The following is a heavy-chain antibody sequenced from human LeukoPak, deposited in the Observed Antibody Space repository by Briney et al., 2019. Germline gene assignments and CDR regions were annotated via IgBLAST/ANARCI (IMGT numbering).Heavy chain of an antibody. CDR1: GFTFSGSA. V-gene: IGHV3-43D*03. J-gene: IGHJ4*02. Sequence: GGSLRLSCAASGFTFSGSAMHWVRQAPGKGLEWVSLISWDGGSTYYADSVKGRFTISRDNSKNSLYLQMNSLRAEDTALYYCAKDGFGWWDWGQGTLVTVSS. CDR3: AKDGFGWWD. D-gene: IGHD2-15*01. CDR2: ISWDGGST.